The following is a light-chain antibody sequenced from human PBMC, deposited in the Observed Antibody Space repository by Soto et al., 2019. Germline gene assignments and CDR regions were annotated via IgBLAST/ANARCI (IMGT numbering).Light chain of an antibody. Sequence: QTVVTQEPSFSVSPGGTVTLTCGLSSGSVSTNYYPSWYQQTPGQAPRTLIYSTNTRSSGVPGRFPGSILGNKAALTITGAQADDESDYYCVLYMGSGIWVFGGGTKLTVL. CDR3: VLYMGSGIWV. CDR2: STN. V-gene: IGLV8-61*01. CDR1: SGSVSTNYY. J-gene: IGLJ3*02.